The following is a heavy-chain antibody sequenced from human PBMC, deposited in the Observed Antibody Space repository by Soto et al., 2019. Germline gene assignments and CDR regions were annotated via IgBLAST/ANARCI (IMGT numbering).Heavy chain of an antibody. D-gene: IGHD3-3*01. V-gene: IGHV3-23*01. Sequence: DSVKGRFTISRDNSKNTLYLQMNSLRAEDTAVYYCAKSSAFSVGPSRGFGVVTPSSYWGQGTLVTVSS. CDR3: AKSSAFSVGPSRGFGVVTPSSY. J-gene: IGHJ4*02.